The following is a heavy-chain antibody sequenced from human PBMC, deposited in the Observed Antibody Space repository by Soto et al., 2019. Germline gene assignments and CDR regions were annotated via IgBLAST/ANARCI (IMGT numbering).Heavy chain of an antibody. V-gene: IGHV4-59*01. D-gene: IGHD4-17*01. CDR1: GCSISSYY. CDR2: IYYSGST. Sequence: PAETLSLTCTITGCSISSYYWSWIRQPPGKGLEWIGYIYYSGSTNYNPSLKSRVTISVDTSKNQFSLKLSSVTAADTAVYYCARGEDYGGPSIPHDYWGQGTLVPVSS. CDR3: ARGEDYGGPSIPHDY. J-gene: IGHJ4*02.